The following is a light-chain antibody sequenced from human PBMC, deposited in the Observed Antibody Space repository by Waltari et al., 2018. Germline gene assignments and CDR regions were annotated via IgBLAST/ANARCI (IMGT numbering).Light chain of an antibody. CDR2: EVT. CDR1: SSDVGTYNL. V-gene: IGLV2-23*02. J-gene: IGLJ1*01. Sequence: QSALTQPASVSGPPGQSITTSCTGTSSDVGTYNLVSWYQQPPGKGPKLMIYEVTKRPSGVSNRFSGSKSGNTASLTISGLQAEDEAEYYCCSYAGSKFYVFGTGTKVTVL. CDR3: CSYAGSKFYV.